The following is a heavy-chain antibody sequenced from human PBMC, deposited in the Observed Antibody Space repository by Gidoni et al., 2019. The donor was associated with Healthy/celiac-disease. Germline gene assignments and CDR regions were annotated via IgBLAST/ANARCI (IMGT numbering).Heavy chain of an antibody. CDR1: GGSIRSSSYY. CDR3: ARQSRGPGKSIDP. V-gene: IGHV4-39*01. CDR2: IYYSGCT. Sequence: QLQLQESGPGLVKPSETLSLTCTFPGGSIRSSSYYWGWIRQPPGNGLEWIGSIYYSGCTYYNPSLKGRVTIPVDTYKNPFSLKLSSVNAGDTAVYYCARQSRGPGKSIDPWGQGTLVTVSS. J-gene: IGHJ5*02. D-gene: IGHD3-9*01.